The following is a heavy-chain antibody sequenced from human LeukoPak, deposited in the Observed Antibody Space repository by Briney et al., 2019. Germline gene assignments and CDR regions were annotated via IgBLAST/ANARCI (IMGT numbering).Heavy chain of an antibody. D-gene: IGHD1-1*01. V-gene: IGHV4-4*02. CDR3: ARVNVQPSNWFDP. CDR2: IYHSGST. J-gene: IGHJ5*02. CDR1: GGSISSSNW. Sequence: TSGTLSVTCAVSGGSISSSNWWRWVRQPPGKGLEWIGEIYHSGSTNYNPSLKSRVTISVDKSKNQFSLKLSSVTAADTAVYYCARVNVQPSNWFDPWGQGTLVTVSS.